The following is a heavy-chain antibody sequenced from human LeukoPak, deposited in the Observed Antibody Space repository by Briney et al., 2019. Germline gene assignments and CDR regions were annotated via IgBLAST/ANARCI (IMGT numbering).Heavy chain of an antibody. D-gene: IGHD6-13*01. Sequence: GGSLRLSCAASGFTVSSNYMSWVRQAPGKGLEWVSVIYSGGSTYYADSVKGRFTISRDNSNNTVYLQMNSLRAEDTAVYYCASRYTGSWYGYWGQGTLVTVSS. J-gene: IGHJ4*02. V-gene: IGHV3-53*01. CDR1: GFTVSSNY. CDR3: ASRYTGSWYGY. CDR2: IYSGGST.